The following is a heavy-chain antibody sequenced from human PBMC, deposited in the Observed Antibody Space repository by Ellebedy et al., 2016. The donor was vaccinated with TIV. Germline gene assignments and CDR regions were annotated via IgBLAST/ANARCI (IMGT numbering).Heavy chain of an antibody. CDR1: GGSFSGHY. Sequence: MPSETLSLTCAVYGGSFSGHYWNWIRQPPGKGLEWIGEINHSGSTNYNPSLKSRVTISVDTSKNQFSLKLSSVTAADTAVYYCARWSYGDYSYFDYWGQGTLVTVSS. D-gene: IGHD4-17*01. CDR3: ARWSYGDYSYFDY. V-gene: IGHV4-34*01. J-gene: IGHJ4*02. CDR2: INHSGST.